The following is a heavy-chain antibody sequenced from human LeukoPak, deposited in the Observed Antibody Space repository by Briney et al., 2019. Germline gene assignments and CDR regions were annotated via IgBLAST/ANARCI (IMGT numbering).Heavy chain of an antibody. Sequence: GGSLKLSCAASGFTFSSYWMHWVRQAPGKGLVWVSRINGDGSSTNYADSVKGRFTISRDNAKKALYLQMNSLGVADTAVYYCAVKGGYNDWDAPFDYWGRGTPVTVSS. CDR1: GFTFSSYW. CDR3: AVKGGYNDWDAPFDY. D-gene: IGHD5-12*01. J-gene: IGHJ4*02. V-gene: IGHV3-74*01. CDR2: INGDGSST.